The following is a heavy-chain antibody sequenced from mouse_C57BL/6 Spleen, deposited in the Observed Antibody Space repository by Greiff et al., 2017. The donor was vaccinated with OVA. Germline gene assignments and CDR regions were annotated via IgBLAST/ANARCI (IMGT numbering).Heavy chain of an antibody. Sequence: QVQLQQPGAELVMPGASVKLSCKASGYTFTSYWMHWVKQRPGQGLEWIGEIDPSDSYTNYNQKFKGKSTLTVDESSSTAYMQLSSLTSEDSAVYYCARGGSTMVTRYFDVWGTGTTVTVSS. CDR1: GYTFTSYW. J-gene: IGHJ1*03. V-gene: IGHV1-69*01. D-gene: IGHD2-2*01. CDR2: IDPSDSYT. CDR3: ARGGSTMVTRYFDV.